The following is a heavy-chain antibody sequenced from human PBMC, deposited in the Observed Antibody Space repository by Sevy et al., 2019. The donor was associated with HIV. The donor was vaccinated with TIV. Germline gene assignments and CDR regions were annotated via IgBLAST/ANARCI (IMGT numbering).Heavy chain of an antibody. D-gene: IGHD2-15*01. J-gene: IGHJ5*02. CDR2: TIPIFGTA. Sequence: ASVKVSCKASGGTFSSYAISWVRQAPGQGLEWMGGTIPIFGTANYAQKFQGRVTITADESTSTAYMELSSLRSEDTAVYYCARDVGYCSGGSCYPGGGWFDPWGQGTLVTVSS. V-gene: IGHV1-69*13. CDR3: ARDVGYCSGGSCYPGGGWFDP. CDR1: GGTFSSYA.